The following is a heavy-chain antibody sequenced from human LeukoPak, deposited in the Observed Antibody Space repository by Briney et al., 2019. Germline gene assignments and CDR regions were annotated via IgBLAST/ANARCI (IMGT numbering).Heavy chain of an antibody. CDR1: GGSVSSDSHY. CDR2: IYNSGSA. CDR3: ARGRGL. D-gene: IGHD3-10*01. V-gene: IGHV4-61*01. Sequence: SETLSLTCTVSGGSVSSDSHYWRWIRQPPGKGLEWIGWIYNSGSANYNPSLKSRVTISVDTSKNQFSLKLSSVTAADTAVYYCARGRGLWGQGTLVTVSS. J-gene: IGHJ4*02.